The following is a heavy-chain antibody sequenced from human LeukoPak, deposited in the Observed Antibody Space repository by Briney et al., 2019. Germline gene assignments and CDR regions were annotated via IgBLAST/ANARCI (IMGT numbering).Heavy chain of an antibody. CDR2: IYYSGST. CDR1: GGSISSSSYY. CDR3: ARDRRDGCNFNFDY. J-gene: IGHJ4*02. D-gene: IGHD5-24*01. V-gene: IGHV4-39*07. Sequence: SETLSLTRTVSGGSISSSSYYWGWIRQPPGKGLEWIGSIYYSGSTYYDPSLKSRVTISVDTSKNQFSLKLSSVTAADTAVYYCARDRRDGCNFNFDYWGQGTLVTVSS.